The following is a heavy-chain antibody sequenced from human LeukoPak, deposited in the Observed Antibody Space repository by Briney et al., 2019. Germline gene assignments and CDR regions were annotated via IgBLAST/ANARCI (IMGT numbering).Heavy chain of an antibody. CDR2: ISSSGIAK. J-gene: IGHJ6*03. CDR1: GFIFSDTY. Sequence: GGSLRLSCAASGFIFSDTYMNWIRQAPGKGLEWVSYISSSGIAKNYADSVKGRFTISRDNANNSLYLQMNSLRAEDTAVYYCASPSGFLEWLSPRTGYYYYYYMDVWGKGTTVTVSS. V-gene: IGHV3-11*04. D-gene: IGHD3-3*01. CDR3: ASPSGFLEWLSPRTGYYYYYYMDV.